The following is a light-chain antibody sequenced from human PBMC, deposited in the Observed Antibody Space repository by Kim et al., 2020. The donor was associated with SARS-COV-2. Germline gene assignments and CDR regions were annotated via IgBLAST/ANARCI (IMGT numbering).Light chain of an antibody. J-gene: IGLJ3*02. V-gene: IGLV7-43*01. Sequence: PGGTVTLTCASDTGAVTSAHYPNWCQQKPGQAPRALSYSTIKKHSWTPARFSGSLLGDKAALTVSGVQPEDEAEYYCLLYSGGPWVFGGGTQLTVL. CDR2: STI. CDR1: TGAVTSAHY. CDR3: LLYSGGPWV.